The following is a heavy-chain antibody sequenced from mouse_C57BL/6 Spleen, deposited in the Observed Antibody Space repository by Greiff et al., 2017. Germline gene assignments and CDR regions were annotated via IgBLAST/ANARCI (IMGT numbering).Heavy chain of an antibody. CDR1: GYTFTSYW. J-gene: IGHJ2*01. D-gene: IGHD2-2*01. Sequence: QVQLQQPGPELVKPGASVKLSCKASGYTFTSYWMHWVKQRPGQGLEWIGNINPSNGGTNYNEKFKSKATLTVDKSSSTANMQLSSLTSEDSAVYDCARARGVTTCNDFDYWGQGTTLTVSS. V-gene: IGHV1-53*01. CDR2: INPSNGGT. CDR3: ARARGVTTCNDFDY.